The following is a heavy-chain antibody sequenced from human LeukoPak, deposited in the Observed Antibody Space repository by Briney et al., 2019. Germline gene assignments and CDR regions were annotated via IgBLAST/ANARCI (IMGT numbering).Heavy chain of an antibody. J-gene: IGHJ4*02. V-gene: IGHV5-10-1*01. Sequence: GGSLRLSCKGSGYSFTNYWISWVRQMPGKGLEWMGRIDPSDSYTKYSPSFQGHVTISVDKSISTAYLQWSSLKASDSAMYYCARLRYDSSGYDYWGQGTLVTVSS. CDR3: ARLRYDSSGYDY. D-gene: IGHD3-22*01. CDR1: GYSFTNYW. CDR2: IDPSDSYT.